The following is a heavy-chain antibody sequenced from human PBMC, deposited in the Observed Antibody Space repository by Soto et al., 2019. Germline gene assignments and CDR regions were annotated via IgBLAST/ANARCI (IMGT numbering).Heavy chain of an antibody. CDR2: ISGSGGST. CDR1: GFTFSSYA. J-gene: IGHJ4*02. CDR3: AKDPPTYYDILTGYESFDY. V-gene: IGHV3-23*01. D-gene: IGHD3-9*01. Sequence: TGRSLRLSCAASGFTFSSYAMSWVHQAPGKGLEWVSAISGSGGSTYYADSVKGRFTISRDNSKNTLYLQMNSLRAEDTAVYYCAKDPPTYYDILTGYESFDYWGQGTLVTVSS.